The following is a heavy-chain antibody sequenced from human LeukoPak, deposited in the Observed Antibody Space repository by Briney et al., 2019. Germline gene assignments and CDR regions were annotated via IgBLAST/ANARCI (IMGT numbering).Heavy chain of an antibody. Sequence: SETLSLTCTVSGGSISSSSYYWGWIRQPPGKGLEWIGSIYYSGSTYYNPSLKSRVTISVDTSKNQFSLKLSSVTAADTAVYYCASTTSLYYDFWSGYYDYFDYWGQGTLVTVSS. CDR3: ASTTSLYYDFWSGYYDYFDY. CDR2: IYYSGST. J-gene: IGHJ4*02. D-gene: IGHD3-3*01. CDR1: GGSISSSSYY. V-gene: IGHV4-39*01.